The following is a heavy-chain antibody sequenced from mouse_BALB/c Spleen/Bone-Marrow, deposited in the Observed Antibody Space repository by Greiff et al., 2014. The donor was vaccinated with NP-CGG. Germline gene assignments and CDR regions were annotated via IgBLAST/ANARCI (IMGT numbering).Heavy chain of an antibody. Sequence: VQLVESGSVLVRPGASVKLSCKASGCAFTSSWMHWAKQRPGQGLEWIGEIHPNSGNTNYNEKFKGKATLTVDTSSSTAYVDLSSLTSEDSAVYYCANYYGSSSYWGQGTTLTVSS. J-gene: IGHJ2*01. CDR1: GCAFTSSW. CDR3: ANYYGSSSY. CDR2: IHPNSGNT. V-gene: IGHV1S130*01. D-gene: IGHD1-1*01.